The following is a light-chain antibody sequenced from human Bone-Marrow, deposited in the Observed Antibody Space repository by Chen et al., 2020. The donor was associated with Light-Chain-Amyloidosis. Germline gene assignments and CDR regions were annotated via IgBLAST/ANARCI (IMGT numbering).Light chain of an antibody. V-gene: IGKV3-20*01. Sequence: EIVLTQSPGTLSLSPGEGANLSCRASQTISSNYLTWYQQKFGQAPRLLIYGSSSRATGIPDRFTGSGSWADFTLNINRLEPEDLAMYYCQQYGTSPLTFGGGTKVEIK. CDR2: GSS. CDR1: QTISSNY. CDR3: QQYGTSPLT. J-gene: IGKJ4*01.